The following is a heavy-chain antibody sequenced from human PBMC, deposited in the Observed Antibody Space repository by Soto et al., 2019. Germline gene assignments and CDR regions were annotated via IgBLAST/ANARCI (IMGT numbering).Heavy chain of an antibody. J-gene: IGHJ5*02. D-gene: IGHD3-9*01. CDR1: GGSFSGYY. CDR2: INHSGST. V-gene: IGHV4-34*01. CDR3: ARGVRYFDLLLSNSWFDP. Sequence: SETLSLTCAVYGGSFSGYYWSWIRQPPGKGLEWIGEINHSGSTNYNPSLKSRVTISVDTPKNQFSLKLSSVTAADTAVYYCARGVRYFDLLLSNSWFDPWGQGTLVTVSS.